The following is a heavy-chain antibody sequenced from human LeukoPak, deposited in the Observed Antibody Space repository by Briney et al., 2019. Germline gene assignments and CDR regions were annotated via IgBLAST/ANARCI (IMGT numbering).Heavy chain of an antibody. V-gene: IGHV4-61*02. Sequence: SETLSLTCTVSGGSISSGSYYWSWIRQPAGKGLEWIGRIYTSGSTNYNPSLKSRVTISVDTSKNQFSLKLSSVTAADTAVYYCARPGRGYYDSSGYDAFDIWGQGTMVTVSS. J-gene: IGHJ3*02. CDR3: ARPGRGYYDSSGYDAFDI. D-gene: IGHD3-22*01. CDR1: GGSISSGSYY. CDR2: IYTSGST.